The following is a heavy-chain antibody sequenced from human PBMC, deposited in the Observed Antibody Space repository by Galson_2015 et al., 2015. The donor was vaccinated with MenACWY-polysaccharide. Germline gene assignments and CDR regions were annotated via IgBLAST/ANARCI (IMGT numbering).Heavy chain of an antibody. V-gene: IGHV5-51*03. CDR2: IYPGDSET. J-gene: IGHJ2*01. D-gene: IGHD3-22*01. Sequence: QSGAEVKKPGESLKISCKGSGDTFTSSWIGWVRQMPGKGLEWKGIIYPGDSETIYSPSFQGQVTISADKSITTAYLQWSSLKTSDTTMFYCAGRGNDYDSNLGRGWYFDLWGRGTLVTVSS. CDR1: GDTFTSSW. CDR3: AGRGNDYDSNLGRGWYFDL.